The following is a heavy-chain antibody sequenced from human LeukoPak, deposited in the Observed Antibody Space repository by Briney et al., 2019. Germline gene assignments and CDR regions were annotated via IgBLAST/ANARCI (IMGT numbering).Heavy chain of an antibody. CDR3: AKEEDTMVRGVSKDAFDI. V-gene: IGHV3-7*04. D-gene: IGHD3-10*01. CDR1: GFTFSSYW. Sequence: GGSLRLSCAASGFTFSSYWMSWVRQAPGKGLEWVANIKQDGSEKYYVDSVKGRFTISRDNAKNTLYLQMNSLRAEDTAVYYCAKEEDTMVRGVSKDAFDIWGQGTMVTVSP. J-gene: IGHJ3*02. CDR2: IKQDGSEK.